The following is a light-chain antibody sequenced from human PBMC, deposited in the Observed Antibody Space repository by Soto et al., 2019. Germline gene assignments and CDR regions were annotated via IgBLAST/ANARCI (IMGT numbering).Light chain of an antibody. Sequence: EIVMTQSPATLSVSPGETATLSCRASHSVGSNLAWYQQKPGQAPRLLIFDASTRATAVPATFSGSGSGTGFSLTISCLQSEDFALYFCQQYNTWPFTFGPGTKVDIK. J-gene: IGKJ3*01. V-gene: IGKV3D-15*01. CDR2: DAS. CDR1: HSVGSN. CDR3: QQYNTWPFT.